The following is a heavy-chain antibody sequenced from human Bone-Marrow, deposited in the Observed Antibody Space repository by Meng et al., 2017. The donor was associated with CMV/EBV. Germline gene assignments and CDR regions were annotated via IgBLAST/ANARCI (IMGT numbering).Heavy chain of an antibody. J-gene: IGHJ6*02. Sequence: GGSLRLSCAASGFTFSSYSMNWVRQAPGKGLEWVSYISSSSSTIYYEDSVKGGFTIFRDNAKHSLYLQMNSLRAEDTAVYYCARGPRRELRIWGWYGMDVWGQGTTVTVSS. CDR3: ARGPRRELRIWGWYGMDV. V-gene: IGHV3-48*04. CDR1: GFTFSSYS. CDR2: ISSSSSTI. D-gene: IGHD1-7*01.